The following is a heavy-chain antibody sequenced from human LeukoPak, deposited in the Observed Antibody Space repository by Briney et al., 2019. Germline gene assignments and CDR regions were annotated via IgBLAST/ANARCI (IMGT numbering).Heavy chain of an antibody. D-gene: IGHD3-22*01. CDR3: ARDPYDSSGYYYPSWFDP. Sequence: SETLSLTCTVSGGSISSSSYYWGWIRQPPGKGLEWIGSIYYSGNTYYNPSLKSRVTISVDTSKNQFSLKLSSVTAADTAVYYCARDPYDSSGYYYPSWFDPWGQGTLVTVSS. CDR1: GGSISSSSYY. CDR2: IYYSGNT. J-gene: IGHJ5*02. V-gene: IGHV4-39*07.